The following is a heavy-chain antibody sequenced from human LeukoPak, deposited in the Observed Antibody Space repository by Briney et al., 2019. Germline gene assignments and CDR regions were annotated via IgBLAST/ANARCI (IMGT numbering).Heavy chain of an antibody. Sequence: GSSVKVSCKASGGTFSSYAISWVRQAPGQGLEWMGGIIPIFGTANYAQKFQGRVTITTDESTSTAYMGLSSLRSEDTAVYYCAAGSGSYYEASDYWGQGTLVTVSS. CDR3: AAGSGSYYEASDY. V-gene: IGHV1-69*05. CDR2: IIPIFGTA. J-gene: IGHJ4*02. D-gene: IGHD3-10*01. CDR1: GGTFSSYA.